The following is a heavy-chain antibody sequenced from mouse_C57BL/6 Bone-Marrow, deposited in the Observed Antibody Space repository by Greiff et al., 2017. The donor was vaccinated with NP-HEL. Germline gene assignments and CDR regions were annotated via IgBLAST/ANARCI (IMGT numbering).Heavy chain of an antibody. D-gene: IGHD1-1*01. J-gene: IGHJ4*01. CDR3: ARYYGSFAMGY. CDR2: IHPNSGST. Sequence: QVQLQQPGAELVKPGASVKLSCKASGYTFTSYWMHWVKQRPGQGLEWIGMIHPNSGSTNYNEKFKSKATLTVDKSSSTAYMQLSSLTSEDSAVYYCARYYGSFAMGYWGQGTSVTVSS. CDR1: GYTFTSYW. V-gene: IGHV1-64*01.